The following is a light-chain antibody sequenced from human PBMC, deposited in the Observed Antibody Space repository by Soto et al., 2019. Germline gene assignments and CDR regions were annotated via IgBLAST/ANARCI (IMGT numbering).Light chain of an antibody. J-gene: IGLJ3*02. CDR3: CSYAATSTLV. Sequence: QSVLTQPRSVSGSPEQSVTISCTGTSSDVGIYNYVSWYQHHPGKAPKLIIYDVIKRPSGVPDRFSGSKSGITASLTISGLQADDEADYYCCSYAATSTLVFGGGTKLTVL. CDR1: SSDVGIYNY. V-gene: IGLV2-11*01. CDR2: DVI.